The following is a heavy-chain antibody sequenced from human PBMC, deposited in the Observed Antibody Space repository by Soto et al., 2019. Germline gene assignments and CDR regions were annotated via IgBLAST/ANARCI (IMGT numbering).Heavy chain of an antibody. CDR2: ISSGDITI. CDR1: GFTFSDYY. Sequence: GGSLRLSCAASGFTFSDYYMNWIRQDPGKGLEWVSYISSGDITIYYADSVKGRFTISRDNAKNSLYLQMNSLRAEDTAVYYCAGQYSSSSVEFWGQGTLVTVSS. V-gene: IGHV3-11*01. CDR3: AGQYSSSSVEF. D-gene: IGHD6-6*01. J-gene: IGHJ4*02.